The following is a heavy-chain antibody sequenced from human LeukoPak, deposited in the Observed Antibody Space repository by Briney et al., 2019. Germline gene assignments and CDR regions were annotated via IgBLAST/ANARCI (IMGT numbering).Heavy chain of an antibody. Sequence: NPGGSLRLSCAASGFTFSSYSMNWVRQAPGKGLEWVSSISSSSSYIYYADSVKGRFTISRDNARNSLDLHMSSLGAEDTAVYYCAREGDGSRYYFDYWGQGILVTVSS. V-gene: IGHV3-21*06. J-gene: IGHJ4*02. CDR2: ISSSSSYI. CDR1: GFTFSSYS. D-gene: IGHD2-21*01. CDR3: AREGDGSRYYFDY.